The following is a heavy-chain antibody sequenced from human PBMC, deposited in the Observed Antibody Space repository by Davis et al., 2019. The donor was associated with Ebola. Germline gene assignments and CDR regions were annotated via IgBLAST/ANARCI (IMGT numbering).Heavy chain of an antibody. CDR3: AKDGLAYCGGDCYPPDY. CDR1: GDSISSSSYS. CDR2: IYFSGST. Sequence: SETLSLTCTVSGDSISSSSYSWGWIRQPPGTGLEWIANIYFSGSTYYNPSLKSRVTISVDTSKNQFSLKLSSVTAAETAVYYCAKDGLAYCGGDCYPPDYWGQGTLVTVSS. V-gene: IGHV4-39*02. J-gene: IGHJ4*02. D-gene: IGHD2-21*02.